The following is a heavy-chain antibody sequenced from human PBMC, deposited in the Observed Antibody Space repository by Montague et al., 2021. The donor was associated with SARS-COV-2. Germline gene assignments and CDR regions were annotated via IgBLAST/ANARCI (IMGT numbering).Heavy chain of an antibody. CDR3: ARSVGASSSSWPLPPHFDY. Sequence: YPISGDSVSSNSAAWNWIRQSPSRGLEWLGRTYYRSKWYNDYALSVKSRITINPDTSKNQFSLQLNSVTPEDTAVYYCARSVGASSSSWPLPPHFDYWGQGTLVTVSS. J-gene: IGHJ4*02. D-gene: IGHD6-13*01. V-gene: IGHV6-1*01. CDR2: TYYRSKWYN. CDR1: GDSVSSNSAA.